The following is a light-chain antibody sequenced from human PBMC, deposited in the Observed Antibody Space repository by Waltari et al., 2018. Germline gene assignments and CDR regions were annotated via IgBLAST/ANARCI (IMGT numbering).Light chain of an antibody. CDR3: CSYAGSGTLV. J-gene: IGLJ6*01. CDR2: QIS. CDR1: SSDVGPYNV. V-gene: IGLV2-23*02. Sequence: QSALTQPASVSGSPGQSITISCTGTSSDVGPYNVLPWYQQRPGKAPKLMISQISKRPSGVSNRFSGSKSGNTASLTISGLQAEDEADYYCCSYAGSGTLVFGSGTKVNVL.